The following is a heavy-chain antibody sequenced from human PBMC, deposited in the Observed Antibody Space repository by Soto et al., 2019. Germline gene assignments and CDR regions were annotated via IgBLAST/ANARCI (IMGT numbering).Heavy chain of an antibody. Sequence: GGSLRLSCAASGFSFTNFAMSWVRQAPGKGLEWVAGIGASGDITWYADSVKGRLSISRDNSKNTLYLQLNSLRFEDTAVYYCAKDDFTDRGDDYFAYWGQGTLVTAPQ. CDR2: IGASGDIT. J-gene: IGHJ4*02. V-gene: IGHV3-23*01. D-gene: IGHD2-21*02. CDR1: GFSFTNFA. CDR3: AKDDFTDRGDDYFAY.